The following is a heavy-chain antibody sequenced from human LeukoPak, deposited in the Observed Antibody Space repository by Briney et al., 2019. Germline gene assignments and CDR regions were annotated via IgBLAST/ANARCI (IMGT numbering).Heavy chain of an antibody. CDR1: GYSFTSYW. D-gene: IGHD3-10*01. CDR2: IDPSDSYT. V-gene: IGHV5-10-1*01. J-gene: IGHJ4*02. CDR3: ARARGDHYSFDY. Sequence: GESLRISCKGYGYSFTSYWIIWVPQMPGKGPEWMGRIDPSDSYTNYSPSLQGHVTISADKSISAAYLQWSNLKASDTAMYYCARARGDHYSFDYWGRGTLVTVSS.